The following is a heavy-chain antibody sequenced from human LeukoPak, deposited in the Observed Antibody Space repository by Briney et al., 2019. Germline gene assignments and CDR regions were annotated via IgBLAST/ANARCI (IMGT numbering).Heavy chain of an antibody. CDR3: TKDSVAMVTTSDY. CDR2: ISWNSGII. Sequence: PGGSLRLSCAASGFTFNSFWMHWVRQAPGKGLEWVSGISWNSGIIGYADSVKGRFATSRDNAKNSLYLQMNSLRPEDTALYYCTKDSVAMVTTSDYWGQGTLVTVSS. D-gene: IGHD5-18*01. V-gene: IGHV3-9*01. J-gene: IGHJ4*02. CDR1: GFTFNSFW.